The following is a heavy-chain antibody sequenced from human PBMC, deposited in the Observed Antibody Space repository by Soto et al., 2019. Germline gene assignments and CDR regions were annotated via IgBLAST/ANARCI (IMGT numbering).Heavy chain of an antibody. Sequence: QITLKESGPTLVKPTQTLTLTCTFSGFSLSTTGEGVGWIRQPPGKALEWLAVIYWNDDKSYSLSLKSRLTISNVTSKKQVVLTMMNMAPVDTGTYYCAQVDDVAALFAYLGQGTLVTVSS. V-gene: IGHV2-5*01. CDR2: IYWNDDK. CDR1: GFSLSTTGEG. D-gene: IGHD6-25*01. CDR3: AQVDDVAALFAY. J-gene: IGHJ4*02.